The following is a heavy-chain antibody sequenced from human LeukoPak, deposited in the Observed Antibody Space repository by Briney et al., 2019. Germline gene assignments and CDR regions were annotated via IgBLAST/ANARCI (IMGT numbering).Heavy chain of an antibody. CDR1: GGSISSSSYY. D-gene: IGHD3-10*01. Sequence: SETLSLTCTVSGGSISSSSYYWGWIRQPPGKGPEWIGSIHYSGSTYCNPSLKSRVTISVDTSKNQFSLKLSSVTAADTAVYYCARHQWPMVRGYNWFDPWGQGTLVTVSS. CDR3: ARHQWPMVRGYNWFDP. J-gene: IGHJ5*02. CDR2: IHYSGST. V-gene: IGHV4-39*01.